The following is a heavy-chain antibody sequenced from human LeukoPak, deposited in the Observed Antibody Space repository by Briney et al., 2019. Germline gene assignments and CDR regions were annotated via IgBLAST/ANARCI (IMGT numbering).Heavy chain of an antibody. CDR2: ISGSGGST. CDR3: AKDYYDCSGYHNTFDY. D-gene: IGHD3-22*01. Sequence: GGSLRLSCAASGFTFSSYAMSWVRQAPGKGLESVSVISGSGGSTYYADSVKGRFTISRDNSKNTLYLQMNSLRAEDTAVYYCAKDYYDCSGYHNTFDYWGQGTLVTVSS. CDR1: GFTFSSYA. V-gene: IGHV3-23*01. J-gene: IGHJ4*02.